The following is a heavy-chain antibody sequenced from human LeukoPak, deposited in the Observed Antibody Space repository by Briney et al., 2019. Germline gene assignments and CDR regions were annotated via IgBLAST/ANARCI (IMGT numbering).Heavy chain of an antibody. J-gene: IGHJ4*02. Sequence: PGGSLRLSCAASGFTVSSNYMSWVRQAPGKGLEWVADIWYDGSNKYYADSVKGRFTISRDNSKNTLYLQMNSLRAEDTAVYYCARDHDYGGNSPFDYWGQGTLVTVSS. CDR2: IWYDGSNK. D-gene: IGHD4-23*01. CDR1: GFTVSSNY. CDR3: ARDHDYGGNSPFDY. V-gene: IGHV3-33*08.